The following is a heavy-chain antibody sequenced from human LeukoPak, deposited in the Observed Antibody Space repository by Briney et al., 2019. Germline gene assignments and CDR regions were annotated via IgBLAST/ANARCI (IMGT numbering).Heavy chain of an antibody. V-gene: IGHV3-53*01. Sequence: GGSLRLSCAASGFTVSSNYMSWVRQAPGKGLEWVSVIYSGGSTYYADSVKGRFTISRDNSKNTLNLQMNSLRAEDTAVYYCAKGTSSYGDYGRYYYGMDVWGQGTTVTVSS. CDR1: GFTVSSNY. CDR3: AKGTSSYGDYGRYYYGMDV. J-gene: IGHJ6*02. D-gene: IGHD4-17*01. CDR2: IYSGGST.